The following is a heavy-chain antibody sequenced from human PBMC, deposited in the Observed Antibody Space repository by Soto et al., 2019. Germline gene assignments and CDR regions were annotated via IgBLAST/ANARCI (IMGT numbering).Heavy chain of an antibody. D-gene: IGHD5-18*01. V-gene: IGHV4-34*01. CDR2: INHSGST. CDR3: ARDPTAMAASREY. J-gene: IGHJ4*02. CDR1: GGSFSGYY. Sequence: QVQLQQWGAGLLKPSETLSLTCAVYGGSFSGYYWSWIRQPPGKGLEWIGEINHSGSTNYNPSLKSRVTISVDTSKNQFSLKLSSVTAADTAVYYCARDPTAMAASREYWGQGTLVTVSS.